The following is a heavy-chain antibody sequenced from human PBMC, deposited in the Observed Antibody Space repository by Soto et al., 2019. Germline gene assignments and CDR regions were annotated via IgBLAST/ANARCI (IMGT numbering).Heavy chain of an antibody. CDR2: FDPEDGET. CDR1: GYTLTELS. J-gene: IGHJ5*02. D-gene: IGHD3-10*01. CDR3: AMVRGVNNWFDP. V-gene: IGHV1-24*01. Sequence: ASVKVSCKISGYTLTELSMHWGRQAPGKGLEWMGGFDPEDGETTYAQKVQGRVTMTEDTSTDAAYMELSSLRSEDTAVYYCAMVRGVNNWFDPWGQGTLVTVSS.